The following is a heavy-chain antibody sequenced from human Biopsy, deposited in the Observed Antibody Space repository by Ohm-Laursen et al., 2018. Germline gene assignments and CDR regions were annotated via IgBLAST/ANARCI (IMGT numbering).Heavy chain of an antibody. V-gene: IGHV1-58*02. CDR2: IVVGGGNT. D-gene: IGHD2-21*02. CDR3: ASRPNCGGDCSSGFDY. CDR1: GFTFSRSA. J-gene: IGHJ4*02. Sequence: SVKVSCKASGFTFSRSAMQWVRQARGQRLEWIGWIVVGGGNTNYAQKFQERVTITRDMSTSTAHMELSSLRSEDTAVYYCASRPNCGGDCSSGFDYWGQGTLVTVSS.